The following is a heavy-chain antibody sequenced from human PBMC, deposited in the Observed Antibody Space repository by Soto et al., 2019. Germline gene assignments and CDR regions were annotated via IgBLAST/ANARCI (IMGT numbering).Heavy chain of an antibody. V-gene: IGHV3-48*03. D-gene: IGHD2-15*01. CDR2: ISSSGSTI. J-gene: IGHJ3*02. CDR1: GFTFSSYE. CDR3: ARVSIKLPAGNDAFDI. Sequence: LSLSCAASGFTFSSYEMNWVRQAPGKGLEWVSYISSSGSTIYYADSVKGRFTISRDNAKNSLYLQMNSLRAEDTAVYYCARVSIKLPAGNDAFDIWGQGTMVTVSS.